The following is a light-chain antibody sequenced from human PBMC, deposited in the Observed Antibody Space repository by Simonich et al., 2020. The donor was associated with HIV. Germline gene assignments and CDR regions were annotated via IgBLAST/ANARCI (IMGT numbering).Light chain of an antibody. Sequence: QSVLTQPPSASGTPGHRVTISCSGSSSNIGSNTVNWYQQLPGTAPKLLIYRNNQRPSGVPDRISGAKSGTSASLAISGLQSEDEADYYCEVWDDSLNGRVFGGGTKVTVL. J-gene: IGLJ3*02. CDR3: EVWDDSLNGRV. V-gene: IGLV1-44*01. CDR1: SSNIGSNT. CDR2: RNN.